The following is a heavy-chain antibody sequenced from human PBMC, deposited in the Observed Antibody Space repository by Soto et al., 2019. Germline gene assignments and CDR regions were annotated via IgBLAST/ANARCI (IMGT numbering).Heavy chain of an antibody. Sequence: EVQLVESGGGLVQPGGSLRLSCAASGFTFSSYEMNWVRQAPGKGLEWVSYISSSGSTIYYADSVKGRFTISRDNAKNSLYLQMNSLRAEDTAVYYCARAPTVTLYYYYGMDVWGQGTTVTVSS. J-gene: IGHJ6*02. CDR3: ARAPTVTLYYYYGMDV. V-gene: IGHV3-48*03. CDR1: GFTFSSYE. CDR2: ISSSGSTI. D-gene: IGHD4-17*01.